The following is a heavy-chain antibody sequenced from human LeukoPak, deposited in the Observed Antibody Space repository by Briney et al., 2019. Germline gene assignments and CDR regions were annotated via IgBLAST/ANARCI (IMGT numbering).Heavy chain of an antibody. CDR1: GGSFSGYY. D-gene: IGHD6-19*01. Sequence: SETLSLTCAVYGGSFSGYYWSWLRQPPGKGLEWIGEINHSGSTNYNPSLKSRVTISVDTSKNQFSLKLSSVTAADTAVYYCARRGAVAGTPYNWFDPWGQGTLVTVSS. V-gene: IGHV4-34*01. J-gene: IGHJ5*02. CDR3: ARRGAVAGTPYNWFDP. CDR2: INHSGST.